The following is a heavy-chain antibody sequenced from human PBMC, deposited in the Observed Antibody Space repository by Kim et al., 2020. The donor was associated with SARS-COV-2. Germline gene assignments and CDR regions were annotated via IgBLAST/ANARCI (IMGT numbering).Heavy chain of an antibody. D-gene: IGHD2-2*01. Sequence: SETLSLTCAVYGGSFGDYYWSWIRQPPGKGLEWIGEINRSGSTNYNPSLKSRLAISVDTSKNQFSLELTSVTAADTAVYYCARAISLLCTTSCYDAFDIWGQGTMVTVSS. V-gene: IGHV4-34*01. CDR2: INRSGST. J-gene: IGHJ3*02. CDR3: ARAISLLCTTSCYDAFDI. CDR1: GGSFGDYY.